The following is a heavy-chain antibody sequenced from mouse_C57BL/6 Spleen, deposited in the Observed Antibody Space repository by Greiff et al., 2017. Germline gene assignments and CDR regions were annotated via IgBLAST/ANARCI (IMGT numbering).Heavy chain of an antibody. CDR1: GFNITNTY. V-gene: IGHV14-3*01. D-gene: IGHD2-1*01. J-gene: IGHJ2*01. CDR3: ARGYGNKDY. CDR2: LDPASGNT. Sequence: EVQVLESVAELVRPGASVKLSCTASGFNITNTYMPWVKQRPEQGLEWIGRLDPASGNTKYAPKFKGKATLTAHPPSNTAYLELSSLTSEDTAIYYCARGYGNKDYWGQGTTLTVAS.